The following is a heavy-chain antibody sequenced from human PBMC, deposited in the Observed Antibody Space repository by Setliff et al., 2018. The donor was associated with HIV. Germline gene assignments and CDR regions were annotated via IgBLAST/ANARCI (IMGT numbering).Heavy chain of an antibody. CDR1: GGSISSYY. Sequence: PSETLSLTCTVSGGSISSYYWSWIRQPPGKGLGWIGYIYNSGITSYNPSHKSRVTISEDTSKNQFSLKLISVTAADTAVYYCARQVAARKVDYWGQGLLVTVSS. CDR3: ARQVAARKVDY. V-gene: IGHV4-59*08. J-gene: IGHJ4*02. CDR2: IYNSGIT. D-gene: IGHD6-13*01.